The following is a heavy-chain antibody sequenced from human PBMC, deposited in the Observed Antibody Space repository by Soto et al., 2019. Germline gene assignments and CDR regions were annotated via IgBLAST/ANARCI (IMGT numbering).Heavy chain of an antibody. J-gene: IGHJ4*02. CDR3: VRGVVTTGRRGGGGGDY. Sequence: EVQLVESGGGLVQPGGSLRLSCAASGFTFSRNWMSWVRQAPGKGLEWVANIKEDGSEKYYVDSVEGRFTISRDNAKNALYQKRNSRGGEGSVWYYGVRGVVTTGRRGGGGGDYWGQGILVTVSS. V-gene: IGHV3-7*01. D-gene: IGHD1-1*01. CDR1: GFTFSRNW. CDR2: IKEDGSEK.